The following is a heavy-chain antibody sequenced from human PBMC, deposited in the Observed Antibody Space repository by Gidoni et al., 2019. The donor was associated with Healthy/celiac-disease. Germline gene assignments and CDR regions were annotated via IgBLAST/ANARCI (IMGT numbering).Heavy chain of an antibody. CDR1: GFTFSSYS. D-gene: IGHD5-18*01. J-gene: IGHJ4*02. Sequence: EVQLVESGGGLVKPGGSLRLSCAASGFTFSSYSMNWDRQAPGKGLEWVSSISSSSSYIYYADSVKGRFTISRDNAKNSLYLQMNSLRAEDTAVYYCATVDTAMADFDYWGQGTLVTVSS. CDR3: ATVDTAMADFDY. CDR2: ISSSSSYI. V-gene: IGHV3-21*01.